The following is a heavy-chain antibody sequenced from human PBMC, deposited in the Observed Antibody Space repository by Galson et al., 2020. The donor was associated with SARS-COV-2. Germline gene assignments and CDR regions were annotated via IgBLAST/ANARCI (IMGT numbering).Heavy chain of an antibody. Sequence: SETLSLTCTVSGGSISSGGYYWSWIRQHPGKGLEWIGYIYYSGSTYYNPSLKSRVTISVDTSKNQFSLKLSSVTAADMAVYYCARGYIVDAFDIWGQGTMVTVSS. J-gene: IGHJ3*02. CDR3: ARGYIVDAFDI. D-gene: IGHD2-15*01. CDR2: IYYSGST. CDR1: GGSISSGGYY. V-gene: IGHV4-31*03.